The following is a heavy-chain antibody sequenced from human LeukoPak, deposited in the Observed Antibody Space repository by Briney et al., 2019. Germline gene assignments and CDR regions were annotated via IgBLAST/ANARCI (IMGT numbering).Heavy chain of an antibody. V-gene: IGHV3-21*01. CDR1: GFTFSSYS. CDR3: ARGQYYYDSSGYSSGDY. CDR2: ISSSSSYI. J-gene: IGHJ4*02. Sequence: GGSLRLSCAASGFTFSSYSMGWVRQAPGKGLEWVSSISSSSSYIYYADSVKGRFTISRDNAKNSLYLQMNSLRAEDTAVYYCARGQYYYDSSGYSSGDYWGQGTLVTVSS. D-gene: IGHD3-22*01.